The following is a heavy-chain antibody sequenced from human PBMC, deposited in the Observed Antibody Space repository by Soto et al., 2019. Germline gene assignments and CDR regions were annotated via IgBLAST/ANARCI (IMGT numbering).Heavy chain of an antibody. CDR1: GGSISSSSYY. Sequence: SETLSLTCTVSGGSISSSSYYWGWIRQPPGKGLEWIGSIYYSGSTYYNPSLKSRVTISVDTSKNQFSLKLSSVTAADTAVYYCATEPTLRFTPHYGMDVWGQGTTVTVSS. J-gene: IGHJ6*02. D-gene: IGHD3-3*01. CDR3: ATEPTLRFTPHYGMDV. CDR2: IYYSGST. V-gene: IGHV4-39*01.